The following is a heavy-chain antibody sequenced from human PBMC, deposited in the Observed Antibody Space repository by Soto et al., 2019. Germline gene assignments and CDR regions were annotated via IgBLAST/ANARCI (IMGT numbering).Heavy chain of an antibody. CDR1: GFSLSTTGMR. V-gene: IGHV2-70*04. CDR3: ARMDTSRGYFDY. D-gene: IGHD5-18*01. CDR2: IDWHDAK. Sequence: SGPTLVNPTQTLTLTCTFSGFSLSTTGMRVSWIRQPPGKALEWLARIDWHDAKFYITSLKRRLPISKDTSKNQVVLTMTNVDPVDTATYYCARMDTSRGYFDYWGQGTLVTVSS. J-gene: IGHJ4*02.